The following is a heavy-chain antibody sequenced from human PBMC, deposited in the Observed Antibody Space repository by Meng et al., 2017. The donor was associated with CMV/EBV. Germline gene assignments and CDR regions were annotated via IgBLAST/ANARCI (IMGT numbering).Heavy chain of an antibody. Sequence: QGQLQQWGARLLKPSETLSLTCAVYGGSFSGYYWSWIRQPPGKGLEWIGEINHSGSTNYNPSLKSRVTISVDTSKNQFSLKLSSVTAADTAVYYCARGVGGWFDPWGQGTLVTVSS. V-gene: IGHV4-34*01. D-gene: IGHD1-26*01. CDR1: GGSFSGYY. CDR3: ARGVGGWFDP. J-gene: IGHJ5*02. CDR2: INHSGST.